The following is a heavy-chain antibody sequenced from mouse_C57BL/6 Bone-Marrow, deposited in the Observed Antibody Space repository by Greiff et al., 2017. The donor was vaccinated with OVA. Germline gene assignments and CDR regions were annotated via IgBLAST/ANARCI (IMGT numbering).Heavy chain of an antibody. D-gene: IGHD2-4*01. Sequence: QVQLKESGAELVRPGTSVKVSCKASGYAFTNYLIEWVKQRPGQGLEWIGVINPGSGGTNYNEKFKGKATLTADKSSSTAYMQLSSLTSEDSAVYFCARGAMDDYDSWFAYWGQGTLVTVSA. V-gene: IGHV1-54*01. CDR2: INPGSGGT. CDR1: GYAFTNYL. CDR3: ARGAMDDYDSWFAY. J-gene: IGHJ3*01.